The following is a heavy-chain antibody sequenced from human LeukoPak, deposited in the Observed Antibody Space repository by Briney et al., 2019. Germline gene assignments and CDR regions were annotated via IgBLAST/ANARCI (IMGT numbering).Heavy chain of an antibody. D-gene: IGHD2/OR15-2a*01. Sequence: ASMKVSCKASGYTLADYFLHWVRQAPGQGLEWMAWINPNSGATDSLQKFQGRVTMPRDTSISTAYMELSRRTSNDPAVYIFARVNHKYCNNTTCNNYFAPGGAGTLVTVSS. CDR1: GYTLADYF. J-gene: IGHJ5*02. V-gene: IGHV1-2*02. CDR2: INPNSGAT. CDR3: ARVNHKYCNNTTCNNYFAP.